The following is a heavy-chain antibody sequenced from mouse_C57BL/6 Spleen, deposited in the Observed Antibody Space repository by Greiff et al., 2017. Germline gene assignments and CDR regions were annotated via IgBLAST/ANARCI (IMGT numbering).Heavy chain of an antibody. V-gene: IGHV1-52*01. CDR2: IDPSDSDT. Sequence: VQLQQPGAELVRPGSSVKLSCKASGYTFTSYWMHWVKQRPIQGLEWIGNIDPSDSDTHYNQKFKDKATLTVDKSSSTAYMQLSSLTSEDSAVYYCASSFDYWGQGTTLTVSS. CDR1: GYTFTSYW. CDR3: ASSFDY. J-gene: IGHJ2*01.